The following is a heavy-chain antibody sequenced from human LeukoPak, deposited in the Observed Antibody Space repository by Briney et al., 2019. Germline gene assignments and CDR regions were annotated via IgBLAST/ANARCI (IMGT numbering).Heavy chain of an antibody. CDR3: ARGRYLWFGEFSAFDI. V-gene: IGHV3-48*03. J-gene: IGHJ3*02. D-gene: IGHD3-10*01. Sequence: GGSLRLSCAASGFTFSSYEMNWVRQAPGKGLEWVSYISSSGSTIYYADSVKGRFTISRDNAKNSLYLQMNSLRAEDTAVYYCARGRYLWFGEFSAFDIWGQGTMVTVSS. CDR1: GFTFSSYE. CDR2: ISSSGSTI.